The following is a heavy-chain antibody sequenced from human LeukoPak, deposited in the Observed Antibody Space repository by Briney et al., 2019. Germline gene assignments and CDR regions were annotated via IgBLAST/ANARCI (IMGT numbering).Heavy chain of an antibody. V-gene: IGHV3-23*01. CDR1: GFTFSSYA. Sequence: GRSLRLSCAASGFTFSSYAMHWVRQAPGEGLEWVCSITASGFTNYADSARGRFTISRDNAKNTLYLQMNSLRAEDTALYYCGKYLQPSGYPYALDMWGQGTMVTVSS. D-gene: IGHD5-12*01. CDR3: GKYLQPSGYPYALDM. CDR2: ITASGFT. J-gene: IGHJ3*02.